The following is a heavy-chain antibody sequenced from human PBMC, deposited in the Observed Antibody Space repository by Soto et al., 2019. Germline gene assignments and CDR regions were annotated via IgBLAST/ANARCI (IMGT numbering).Heavy chain of an antibody. CDR3: GKDINAGGMDV. CDR2: IMWNSDRV. V-gene: IGHV3-9*02. D-gene: IGHD1-26*01. CDR1: GVTSKDHA. J-gene: IGHJ6*02. Sequence: EVQLVESGGGLVEPGTSLRLFCIGSGVTSKDHAMHWVRQAPGKGLEWVSGIMWNSDRVDYADSVKGRFTTSRDNAKNSLYLQMNSLRPEDSALYFCGKDINAGGMDVWGQGTTVTVSS.